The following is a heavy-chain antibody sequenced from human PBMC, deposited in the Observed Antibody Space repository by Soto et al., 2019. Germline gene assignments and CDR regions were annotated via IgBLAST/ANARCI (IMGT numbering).Heavy chain of an antibody. Sequence: GGSLRLSCAASGFSFNTYSMNWFRQAPGKGLEWVSYINRGGGTIFYADSVQGRFTISRDDAKNSLYLEMNSLRAEDTAVYYCARAASTSSCYRGCVDYWGPGTLVTVSS. CDR2: INRGGGTI. CDR1: GFSFNTYS. V-gene: IGHV3-48*01. J-gene: IGHJ4*02. CDR3: ARAASTSSCYRGCVDY. D-gene: IGHD2-2*02.